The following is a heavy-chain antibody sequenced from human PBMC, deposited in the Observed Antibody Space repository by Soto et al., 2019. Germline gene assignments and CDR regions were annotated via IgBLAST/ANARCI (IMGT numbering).Heavy chain of an antibody. CDR3: ARDDYSNPLDY. J-gene: IGHJ4*02. Sequence: EVQLVESGGGLVKPGGSLRLSCAASGFTFSSYSMNWVRQAPGKGLEWVSSISSSSSYIYYVDSVKGRFTISRDNAKNSLYLQMNSLRAEDTAVYYCARDDYSNPLDYWGQGTLVTVSS. V-gene: IGHV3-21*01. D-gene: IGHD4-4*01. CDR2: ISSSSSYI. CDR1: GFTFSSYS.